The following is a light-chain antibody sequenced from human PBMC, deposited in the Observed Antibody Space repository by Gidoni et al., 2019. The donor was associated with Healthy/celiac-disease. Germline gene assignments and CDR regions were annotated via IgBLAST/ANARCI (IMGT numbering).Light chain of an antibody. J-gene: IGKJ3*01. CDR1: QGIRND. CDR2: AAS. Sequence: AIHMTQSPSSLSASVGDRVTITCRASQGIRNDLGWYQQKPGKAPKLLIYAASSLQSGVPSRFSGSGSGTDFTLTISSMQPEDFATYYCLQDYNYPFTYGPGTKVDIK. V-gene: IGKV1-6*01. CDR3: LQDYNYPFT.